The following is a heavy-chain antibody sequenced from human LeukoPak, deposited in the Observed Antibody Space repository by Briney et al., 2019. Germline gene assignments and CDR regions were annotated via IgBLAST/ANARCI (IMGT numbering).Heavy chain of an antibody. D-gene: IGHD3-22*01. CDR3: ARRQRESSGPGSWFDP. V-gene: IGHV1-8*03. J-gene: IGHJ5*02. CDR2: MNPNSGNT. CDR1: GYTFTSYD. Sequence: ASVKVSCKASGYTFTSYDINWVRQATGQGLEWMGWMNPNSGNTGYAQKFQGRVTITRNTSISTAYMELSSLRSEDTAVYYCARRQRESSGPGSWFDPWGQGTLVTVSS.